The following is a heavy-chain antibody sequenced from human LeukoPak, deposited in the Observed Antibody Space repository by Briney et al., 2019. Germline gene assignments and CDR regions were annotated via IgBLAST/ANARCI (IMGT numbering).Heavy chain of an antibody. J-gene: IGHJ3*02. CDR3: ARDLSYCGGGSCYLAAFDI. CDR2: IYHSGTT. CDR1: GGSISSSNW. V-gene: IGHV4-4*02. D-gene: IGHD2-15*01. Sequence: SGTLSLTCAVSGGSISSSNWWSWVRQPPGKGLEWIGEIYHSGTTNYDPSIKSRVTISVDKSKNQFAVKMSFVTAADTAVYYCARDLSYCGGGSCYLAAFDIWGQGTMVTVSS.